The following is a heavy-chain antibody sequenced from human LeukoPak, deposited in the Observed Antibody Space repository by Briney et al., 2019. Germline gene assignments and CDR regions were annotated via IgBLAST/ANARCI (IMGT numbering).Heavy chain of an antibody. V-gene: IGHV4-59*08. CDR1: GGSIRGYY. CDR2: IYYSGST. D-gene: IGHD3-16*01. CDR3: AVGATHYYMDV. Sequence: PSETLSLTCTVSGGSIRGYYWSWVRQPPGKGLECIAYIYYSGSTNYNPSLKSRVTISLDTSKNQFSLKLSSVTAADTAVYYCAVGATHYYMDVWGKGTTVTVSS. J-gene: IGHJ6*03.